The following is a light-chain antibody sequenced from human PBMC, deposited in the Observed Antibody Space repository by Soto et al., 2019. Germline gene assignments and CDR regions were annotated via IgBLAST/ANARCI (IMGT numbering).Light chain of an antibody. J-gene: IGKJ1*01. CDR3: QQTLSFPPT. Sequence: DIQMTQSPSSVSASVGDRVTITCRASQAIDSWLAWYQQKPGEAPKLLIFTGSLLHSGVTPRFNGRGSGTEFTLTISSLQPEDYATYYCQQTLSFPPTFGQGTKV. CDR2: TGS. V-gene: IGKV1-12*01. CDR1: QAIDSW.